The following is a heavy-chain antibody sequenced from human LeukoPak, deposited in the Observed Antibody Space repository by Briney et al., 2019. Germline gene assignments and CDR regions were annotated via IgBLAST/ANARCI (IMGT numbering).Heavy chain of an antibody. CDR2: IGTAGDT. J-gene: IGHJ6*02. CDR3: ARGRYCSGGSCYFTDYYYYGMDV. D-gene: IGHD2-15*01. CDR1: GFTFSSYD. V-gene: IGHV3-13*01. Sequence: GRSLRLSCAASGFTFSSYDMHWVRQATGKGLEWVSAIGTAGDTYYPGSVKGRFTISRENAKNSLYLQMNSLRAGDTAVYYCARGRYCSGGSCYFTDYYYYGMDVWGQGTTVTVSS.